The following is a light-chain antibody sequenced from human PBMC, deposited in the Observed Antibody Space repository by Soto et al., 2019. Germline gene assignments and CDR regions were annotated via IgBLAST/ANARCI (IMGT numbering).Light chain of an antibody. V-gene: IGLV1-51*01. CDR3: GTWDSSLSAGPV. Sequence: QSVLTQPPSVSAAPGQKVTISCSGSSSNIGNNYVSWYQQLPGTAPKLLNYDNNKRPSGIPDRFSGSKSGTSATLGITGLQTGDEADYYCGTWDSSLSAGPVFGGGTQLTVL. CDR1: SSNIGNNY. J-gene: IGLJ7*01. CDR2: DNN.